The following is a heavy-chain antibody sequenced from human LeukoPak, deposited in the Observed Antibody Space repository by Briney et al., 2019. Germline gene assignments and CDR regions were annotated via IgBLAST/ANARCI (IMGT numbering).Heavy chain of an antibody. CDR1: GFTFSSYE. J-gene: IGHJ4*02. Sequence: PGGSLRLSCAASGFTFSSYEMNWVRQAPGKGLEWVSYISSSGSTIYYADSVKGRFTISRDNAKNPLYLQMNSLRAEDTAVYYCAREFKRITMIVVVKGGFDYWGQGTLVTVSS. V-gene: IGHV3-48*03. D-gene: IGHD3-22*01. CDR2: ISSSGSTI. CDR3: AREFKRITMIVVVKGGFDY.